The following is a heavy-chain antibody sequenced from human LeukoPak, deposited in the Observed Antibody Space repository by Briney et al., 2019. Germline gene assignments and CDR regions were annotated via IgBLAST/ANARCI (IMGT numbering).Heavy chain of an antibody. J-gene: IGHJ4*02. CDR2: IYYSGST. V-gene: IGHV4-39*01. CDR1: GGSISSSSYY. D-gene: IGHD2-2*01. CDR3: AYCSSTSCYYRPSFDY. Sequence: SETLSLTGTVSGGSISSSSYYWGWIRHPPGKGLEWIGSIYYSGSTYYNPSLKSRVTISVDTPKNQFSLKLSSVTAADTAVYYCAYCSSTSCYYRPSFDYWGQGTLVTVSS.